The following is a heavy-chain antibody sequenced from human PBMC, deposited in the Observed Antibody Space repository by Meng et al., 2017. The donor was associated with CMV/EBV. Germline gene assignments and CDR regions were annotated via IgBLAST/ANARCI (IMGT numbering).Heavy chain of an antibody. J-gene: IGHJ6*02. CDR3: ASRSYFYYYYDMDV. CDR2: IYSGGST. V-gene: IGHV3-53*01. D-gene: IGHD1-26*01. Sequence: GGSLRLSCAASGFTVSSNYMSWVRQAPGKGLEWVSVIYSGGSTYYADSVKGRFTISRDNSKNTLYLQMNSLRAEDTAVYYCASRSYFYYYYDMDVWGQGTTVTVS. CDR1: GFTVSSNY.